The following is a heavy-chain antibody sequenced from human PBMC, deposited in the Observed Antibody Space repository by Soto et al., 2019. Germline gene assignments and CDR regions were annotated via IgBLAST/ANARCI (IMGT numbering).Heavy chain of an antibody. J-gene: IGHJ3*02. V-gene: IGHV1-8*01. CDR2: MNPNSGNT. CDR3: ARVLGDMVVVAVNAFDI. CDR1: GYTFTSYD. D-gene: IGHD2-15*01. Sequence: ASVKVSCTASGYTFTSYDINWVRKATGQGLEWMGWMNPNSGNTGYAQKFQGRVTMTRNTSISTAYMELSSLRSEDTAVYYCARVLGDMVVVAVNAFDIWGQGTMVTVSS.